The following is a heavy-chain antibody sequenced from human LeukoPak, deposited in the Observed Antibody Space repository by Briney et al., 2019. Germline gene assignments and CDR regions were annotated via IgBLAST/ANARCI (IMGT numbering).Heavy chain of an antibody. CDR3: AIRGSSWDY. D-gene: IGHD6-13*01. V-gene: IGHV3-30-3*01. J-gene: IGHJ4*02. Sequence: GRSLRLSCAASGFTFSSYAMHWVRQAPGKGLEWVAVISYDGSNKYYADSVKGRFTISRDNAKNSLYLQMNSLRAEDTAVYYCAIRGSSWDYWGQGTLVTVSS. CDR2: ISYDGSNK. CDR1: GFTFSSYA.